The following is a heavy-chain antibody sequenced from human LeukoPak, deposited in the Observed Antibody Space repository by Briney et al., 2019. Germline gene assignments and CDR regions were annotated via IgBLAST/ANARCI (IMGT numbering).Heavy chain of an antibody. D-gene: IGHD1-7*01. CDR1: GGSISSSSYY. V-gene: IGHV4-39*07. CDR2: IYYSGST. J-gene: IGHJ4*02. Sequence: SETLSLTCTVSGGSISSSSYYWGWIRQPPGKGLEWIGSIYYSGSTYYNPSLKSRVTISVDTSKNQFSLKLSSVTAADTAVYYCARDQTWNYPYFDYWGQGTLVTVSS. CDR3: ARDQTWNYPYFDY.